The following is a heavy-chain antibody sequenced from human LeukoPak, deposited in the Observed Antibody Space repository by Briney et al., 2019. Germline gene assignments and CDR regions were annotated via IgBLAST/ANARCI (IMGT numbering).Heavy chain of an antibody. V-gene: IGHV3-23*01. D-gene: IGHD3-22*01. CDR2: ISGSGGST. Sequence: GGSLRLSRVPSGFSFSNYAMSWVRQAPGKGLEWVSSISGSGGSTHYADSVKGRFTISRDKTKNTLYLQMNSLRAEDTAVYYCAKSSYYDASGYYREYYLDYWGQGTLVTVSS. CDR1: GFSFSNYA. J-gene: IGHJ4*02. CDR3: AKSSYYDASGYYREYYLDY.